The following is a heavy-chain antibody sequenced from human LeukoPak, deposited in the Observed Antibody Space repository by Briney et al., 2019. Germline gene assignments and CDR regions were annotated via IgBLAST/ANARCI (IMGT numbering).Heavy chain of an antibody. D-gene: IGHD2-2*01. V-gene: IGHV4-59*12. CDR2: IYYSGST. CDR1: GFTFSSYS. CDR3: ARDYCSSTSCYLDY. Sequence: GSLRLSCAASGFTFSSYSMNWIRQPPGKGLEWIGYIYYSGSTNYNPSLKSRVTISVDTSKNQFSLKLSSVTAADTAVYYCARDYCSSTSCYLDYWGQGTLVTVSS. J-gene: IGHJ4*02.